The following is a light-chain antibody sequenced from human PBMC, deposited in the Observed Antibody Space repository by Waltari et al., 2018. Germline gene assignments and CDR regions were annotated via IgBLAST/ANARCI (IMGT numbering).Light chain of an antibody. J-gene: IGKJ4*01. CDR1: RRITTS. Sequence: DIQMTQSPPFLSASVGDTVTLSCRASRRITTSLNWYQQKAGQPPKLLISDAYDLKNGVPSRFRGGGSGTDFTLTISSLQPEDFATYYCQQSSRTPLTFGGGTKVEMK. V-gene: IGKV1-39*01. CDR2: DAY. CDR3: QQSSRTPLT.